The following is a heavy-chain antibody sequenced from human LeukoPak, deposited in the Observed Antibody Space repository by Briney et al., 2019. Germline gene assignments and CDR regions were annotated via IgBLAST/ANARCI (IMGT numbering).Heavy chain of an antibody. Sequence: SETLSLTCAVYIESFSGYHWNWIRQTPGKGLEWIGEINHSGSTNYNPSLKSRVTISVDTSKNQFSLKLSSVTAADTAVYYCARHGPYYYGSGSYYKRVRYMDVWGKGTTVTISS. D-gene: IGHD3-10*01. CDR3: ARHGPYYYGSGSYYKRVRYMDV. J-gene: IGHJ6*03. V-gene: IGHV4-34*01. CDR1: IESFSGYH. CDR2: INHSGST.